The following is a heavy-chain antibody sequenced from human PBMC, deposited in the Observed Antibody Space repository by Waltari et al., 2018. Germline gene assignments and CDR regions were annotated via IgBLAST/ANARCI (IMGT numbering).Heavy chain of an antibody. D-gene: IGHD3-22*01. CDR3: ARHGDSSGWFDP. CDR1: GGSISSSSYY. CDR2: IYYSGST. Sequence: QLQLQESGPGLVKPSETLSLTCTVSGGSISSSSYYWGWIRQPPGKGLEGIGSIYYSGSTYYNPSLKSRVTISVDTSKNQFSLKLSSVTAADTAVYYCARHGDSSGWFDPWGQGTLVTVSS. V-gene: IGHV4-39*01. J-gene: IGHJ5*02.